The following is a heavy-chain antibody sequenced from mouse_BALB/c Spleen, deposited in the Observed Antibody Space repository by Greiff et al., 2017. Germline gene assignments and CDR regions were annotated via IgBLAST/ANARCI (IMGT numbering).Heavy chain of an antibody. CDR2: IDPENGDT. CDR3: NGVHGNYDGY. CDR1: GFNIKDYY. V-gene: IGHV14-4*02. J-gene: IGHJ2*01. Sequence: EVQLQQSGAELVRSGASVKLSCTASGFNIKDYYMHWVKQRPEQGLEWIGWIDPENGDTEYAPKFQGKATMTADTSSNTAYLQLSSLTSEDTAVYYCNGVHGNYDGYWGQGTTLTVSS. D-gene: IGHD2-1*01.